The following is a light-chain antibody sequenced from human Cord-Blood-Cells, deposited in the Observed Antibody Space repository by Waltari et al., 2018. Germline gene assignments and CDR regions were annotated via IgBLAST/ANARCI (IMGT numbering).Light chain of an antibody. V-gene: IGKV3-20*01. J-gene: IGKJ4*01. CDR3: QQYGSSPNT. CDR1: QSVSSSY. Sequence: EIVLTQSPGTLSLSPGERATLSCRASQSVSSSYLAWYQQKPGQAPRLLIYGASSRATGIPDRLSGSGSGTDFTLTISRLEPEDFAVYYCQQYGSSPNTFGGGTKVEIK. CDR2: GAS.